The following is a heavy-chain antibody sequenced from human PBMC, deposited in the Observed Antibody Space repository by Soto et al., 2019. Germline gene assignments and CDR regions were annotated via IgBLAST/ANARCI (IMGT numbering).Heavy chain of an antibody. J-gene: IGHJ4*02. V-gene: IGHV1-69*13. CDR3: ARGYCSGGSCYHIDY. CDR1: GGTFSSYA. Sequence: SVKVSCKASGGTFSSYAISWVRQAPGQGLDWMGGIIPIFGTANYAQKFQGRVTITADESTSTAYMELSSLRSEDTAVYYCARGYCSGGSCYHIDYWSQGTLVIVYS. D-gene: IGHD2-15*01. CDR2: IIPIFGTA.